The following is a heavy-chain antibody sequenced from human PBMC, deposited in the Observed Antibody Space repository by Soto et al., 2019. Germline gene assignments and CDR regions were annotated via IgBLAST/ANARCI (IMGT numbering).Heavy chain of an antibody. Sequence: PVGSLRLSCTASGFTLSSYMMNWVRQAPGQGLEWIAYISNSGSSIDYADSVKGRFTISRDNAKNSLYLQMNSLRAEDTALYYCARAVDYSKIFDAWGQGNLVTVSS. J-gene: IGHJ4*02. D-gene: IGHD4-4*01. CDR2: ISNSGSSI. CDR3: ARAVDYSKIFDA. V-gene: IGHV3-48*03. CDR1: GFTLSSYM.